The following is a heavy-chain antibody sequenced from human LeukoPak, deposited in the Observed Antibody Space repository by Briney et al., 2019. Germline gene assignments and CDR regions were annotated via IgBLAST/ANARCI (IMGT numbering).Heavy chain of an antibody. D-gene: IGHD2-2*01. CDR1: GGSISSYY. J-gene: IGHJ4*02. CDR3: ARHRSTYFDY. V-gene: IGHV4-59*08. Sequence: SETLSLNCTVSGGSISSYYWSWIRQPPGKGLEWIGYIYYSGSTNYNPSLKSRVTISVDTSKNQFSLKLSSVTAADTAVYYCARHRSTYFDYWGQGSLVTVSS. CDR2: IYYSGST.